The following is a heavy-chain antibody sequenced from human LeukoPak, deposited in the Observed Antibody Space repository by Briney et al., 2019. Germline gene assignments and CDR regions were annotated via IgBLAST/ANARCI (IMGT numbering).Heavy chain of an antibody. CDR1: GFTFDDYA. CDR2: ISWNSGSI. V-gene: IGHV3-9*01. Sequence: PGRSLRLSCAASGFTFDDYAMHWVRQAPGKGLEWVSGISWNSGSIGYADSVKGRFTISRDNAKNSLYLQMNSLRAEDTALYYCAKDRGLYYYGSGSYPGEENYMDVWGKGTTVTVSS. CDR3: AKDRGLYYYGSGSYPGEENYMDV. D-gene: IGHD3-10*01. J-gene: IGHJ6*03.